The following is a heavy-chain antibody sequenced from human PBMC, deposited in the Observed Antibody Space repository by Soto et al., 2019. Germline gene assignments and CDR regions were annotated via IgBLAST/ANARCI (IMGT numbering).Heavy chain of an antibody. V-gene: IGHV4-34*01. D-gene: IGHD2-15*01. CDR1: GGSFSGYY. J-gene: IGHJ3*02. CDR3: ASDPRVVAAGI. CDR2: INHSGST. Sequence: PSETLSLTCAVYGGSFSGYYWSWIRQPPGRGLEWIGEINHSGSTNYNPSLKSRVTISVDTSKNQFSLKLSSVTAADTAVYYCASDPRVVAAGIWGQGTMVTVSS.